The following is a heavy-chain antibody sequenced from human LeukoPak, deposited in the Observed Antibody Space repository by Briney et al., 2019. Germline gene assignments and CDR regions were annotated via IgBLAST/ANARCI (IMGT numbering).Heavy chain of an antibody. J-gene: IGHJ4*02. V-gene: IGHV3-43*02. Sequence: GGSLRLSCAASGFTFDDYAMHWVRQAPGKGLEWVSLISGDGGHTYYAESVKGRFTVSRDNSKNSLYLEMNSLKTEDSAFYYCAKDTLYSSSSLDYWGQGTLLTVSS. CDR3: AKDTLYSSSSLDY. D-gene: IGHD6-6*01. CDR1: GFTFDDYA. CDR2: ISGDGGHT.